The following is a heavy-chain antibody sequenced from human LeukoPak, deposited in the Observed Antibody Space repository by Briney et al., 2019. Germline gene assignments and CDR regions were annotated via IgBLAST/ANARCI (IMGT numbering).Heavy chain of an antibody. Sequence: GGSLRLSCAASGLTFSSYSMNWVRQAPGKGLEWVSSISSSSSFIYYADSVKGRFTISRDNAKNSLYLQMNSLRAEDTAVYYCARDPPLGSCSTISCPHLDYWGQGTLVTVSS. V-gene: IGHV3-21*01. D-gene: IGHD2-2*01. J-gene: IGHJ4*02. CDR1: GLTFSSYS. CDR2: ISSSSSFI. CDR3: ARDPPLGSCSTISCPHLDY.